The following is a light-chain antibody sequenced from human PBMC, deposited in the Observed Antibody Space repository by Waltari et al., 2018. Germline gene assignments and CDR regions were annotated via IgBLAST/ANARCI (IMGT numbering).Light chain of an antibody. J-gene: IGKJ4*01. CDR3: QQYDTSPLT. V-gene: IGKV3-20*01. CDR2: DAS. CDR1: QSVSSNY. Sequence: EIVLTQSPGTLSLSPGERATLSCRASQSVSSNYLAWYQQKPGQAPRLLLYDASSRAPDIPDRFSGGGSGTDFTLTISRLEPEDFAVYFCQQYDTSPLTFGGGTKVEIK.